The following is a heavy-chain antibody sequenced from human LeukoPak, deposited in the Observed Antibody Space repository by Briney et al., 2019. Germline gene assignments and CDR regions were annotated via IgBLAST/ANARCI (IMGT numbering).Heavy chain of an antibody. CDR2: IYYSGST. V-gene: IGHV4-59*08. Sequence: SETLSLTCTASGGSISSYYWSWIRQPPGKGLEWIGYIYYSGSTNYNPSLRSRVTISINTSKTQFSLNLISVTAADTAVYFCATGNWNYDSWGQGTLVTVSS. D-gene: IGHD1-7*01. CDR1: GGSISSYY. J-gene: IGHJ5*01. CDR3: ATGNWNYDS.